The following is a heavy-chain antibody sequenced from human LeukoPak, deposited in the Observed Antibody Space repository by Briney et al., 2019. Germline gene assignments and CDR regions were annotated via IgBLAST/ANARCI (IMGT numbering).Heavy chain of an antibody. CDR1: GYSSTGYY. Sequence: ASVKVSCKASGYSSTGYYMHWVRQAPGQGLEWMGWINPNSGGTNYAQKFQGRVTMTRDTSISTAYMELSRLRSDDTALYYCARARGPDPWGQGTLVTVSS. V-gene: IGHV1-2*02. J-gene: IGHJ5*02. CDR2: INPNSGGT. CDR3: ARARGPDP.